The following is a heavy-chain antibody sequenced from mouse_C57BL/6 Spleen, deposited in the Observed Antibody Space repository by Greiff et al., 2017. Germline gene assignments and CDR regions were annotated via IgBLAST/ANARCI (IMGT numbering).Heavy chain of an antibody. J-gene: IGHJ4*01. CDR1: GFSLTSYG. V-gene: IGHV2-9*01. CDR2: IWGGST. D-gene: IGHD1-1*01. Sequence: VQLQESGPGLVAPSQSLSITCTVSGFSLTSYGVDWVRQPPGKGLEWLGVIWGGSTNYNSALMSRLSISKDNSKSQVFLKMNSLQTDDTAMYYCAKHWGTTVVPYAMDYWGQGTSVTVSS. CDR3: AKHWGTTVVPYAMDY.